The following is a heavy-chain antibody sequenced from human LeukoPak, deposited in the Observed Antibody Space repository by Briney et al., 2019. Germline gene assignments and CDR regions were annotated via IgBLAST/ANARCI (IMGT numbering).Heavy chain of an antibody. D-gene: IGHD7-27*01. J-gene: IGHJ3*02. CDR1: GFTFSSYS. Sequence: GGSVRLSCAASGFTFSSYSMNWVRQAPGKGLEWVSSISGSSSYIYYADSVKGRFTISRDNAKNSLYLQMNSLRAEDTAVYYCAKDKGPLNWAGAFDIWGQGTMVTVSS. CDR2: ISGSSSYI. CDR3: AKDKGPLNWAGAFDI. V-gene: IGHV3-21*01.